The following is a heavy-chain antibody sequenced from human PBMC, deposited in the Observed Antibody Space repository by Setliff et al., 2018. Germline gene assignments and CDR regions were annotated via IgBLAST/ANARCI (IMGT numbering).Heavy chain of an antibody. J-gene: IGHJ4*02. CDR3: ARDLFRNSGGLYC. Sequence: SETLSLTCTVSGGSISSYYWTWIRQPAGRELEWIGRVSASGSTTYNPSLKSRVTMSVDTSRNQISLNLTSVTAADTAMYYCARDLFRNSGGLYCWGQGTLVTVSS. D-gene: IGHD1-7*01. CDR2: VSASGST. V-gene: IGHV4-4*07. CDR1: GGSISSYY.